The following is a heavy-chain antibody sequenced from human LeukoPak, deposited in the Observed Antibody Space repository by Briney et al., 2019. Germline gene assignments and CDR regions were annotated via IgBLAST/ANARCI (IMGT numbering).Heavy chain of an antibody. CDR1: GFTFSSYG. CDR2: ISSSSSTI. Sequence: PGRSLRLSCAASGFTFSSYGMNWVRQAPGKGLEWVSYISSSSSTIYYADSVKGRFTISRDNAKNSLYLQMNSLRAEDTAVYYCASRKDGSLDYWGQGTLVTVSS. J-gene: IGHJ4*02. CDR3: ASRKDGSLDY. D-gene: IGHD6-13*01. V-gene: IGHV3-48*01.